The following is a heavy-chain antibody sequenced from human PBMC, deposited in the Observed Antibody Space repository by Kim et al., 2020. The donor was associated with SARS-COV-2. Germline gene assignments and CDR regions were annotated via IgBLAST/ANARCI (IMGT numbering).Heavy chain of an antibody. CDR1: GYTFTGYY. Sequence: ASVKVSCKASGYTFTGYYMHWVRQAPGQGLEWMGWINPNSGGTNYAQKFQGRVTMTRDTSISTAYMELSRLRSDDTAVYYCARVNDSSGYYWSFDYWGQGTLVTVSS. CDR3: ARVNDSSGYYWSFDY. CDR2: INPNSGGT. J-gene: IGHJ4*02. D-gene: IGHD3-22*01. V-gene: IGHV1-2*02.